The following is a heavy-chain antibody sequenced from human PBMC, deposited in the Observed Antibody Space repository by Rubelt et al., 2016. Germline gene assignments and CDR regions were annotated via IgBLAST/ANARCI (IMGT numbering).Heavy chain of an antibody. V-gene: IGHV4-34*01. CDR1: GGSFSGYY. D-gene: IGHD2-2*01. Sequence: QVQLQQWGAGLLKPSETLSLTCAVYGGSFSGYYWSWIRQPPGKGLEWIGEINHSGSPNYNPSLKSRVTMSADTSKNQFSLKLSSVTAADTAVYYCARDFGSSTSCYYGVCYYGMDVWGQGTTVTVSS. J-gene: IGHJ6*02. CDR2: INHSGSP. CDR3: ARDFGSSTSCYYGVCYYGMDV.